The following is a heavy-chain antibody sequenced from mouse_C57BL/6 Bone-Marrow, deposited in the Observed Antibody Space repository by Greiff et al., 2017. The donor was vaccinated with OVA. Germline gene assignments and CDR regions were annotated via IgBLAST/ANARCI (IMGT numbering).Heavy chain of an antibody. Sequence: VQLQQPGAELVMPGASVKLSCKASGYTFTSYWMHWVKQRPGQGLEWIGEIDPFDSYTNYNQKFKGKSTLTVDKSSSTAYMQLSSLTSEDSAVDYCAFTTVYYFDYWGQGTTLTVSS. CDR3: AFTTVYYFDY. J-gene: IGHJ2*01. CDR1: GYTFTSYW. CDR2: IDPFDSYT. D-gene: IGHD1-1*01. V-gene: IGHV1-69*01.